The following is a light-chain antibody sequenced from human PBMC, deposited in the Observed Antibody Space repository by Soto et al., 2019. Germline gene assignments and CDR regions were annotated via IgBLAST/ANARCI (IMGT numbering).Light chain of an antibody. J-gene: IGLJ1*01. Sequence: QSALTQPASVSGSPGQSITVSCTGTSSDVGSYNYVSWYQQHPGKAPKLMIYTVSNRPSGISNRFSGSKSGSTASLTISGLQAEDEADYYCSSYTRSSTYVFVTGTKLTVL. V-gene: IGLV2-14*01. CDR1: SSDVGSYNY. CDR2: TVS. CDR3: SSYTRSSTYV.